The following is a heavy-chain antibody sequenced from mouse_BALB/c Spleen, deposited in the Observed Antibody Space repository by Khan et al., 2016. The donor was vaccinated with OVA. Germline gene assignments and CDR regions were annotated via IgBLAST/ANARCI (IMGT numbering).Heavy chain of an antibody. Sequence: VQLQESGAELARPGASVKMSCKASDYTFTSYTMHWVKQRPGQGLEWIGYINPSNTYTNYNQKFKDKATLTADKSSNTAYMQLSSLTSEDSAVYYCVRSGAYYRYDGYFDVWGAGTTVTVSS. CDR1: DYTFTSYT. V-gene: IGHV1-4*01. CDR2: INPSNTYT. D-gene: IGHD2-14*01. CDR3: VRSGAYYRYDGYFDV. J-gene: IGHJ1*01.